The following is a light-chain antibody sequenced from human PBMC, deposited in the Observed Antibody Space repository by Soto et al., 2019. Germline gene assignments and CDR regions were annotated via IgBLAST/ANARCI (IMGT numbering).Light chain of an antibody. CDR1: SSNIGNNY. CDR3: GTWDSSLSAGV. Sequence: HSVLTQPPSVSAVPGQKGTISCSRSSSNIGNNYVSWYQQLPGTAPKLLIYENNKRPSGIPDRFSGSKSGTSATLGITGLQTGDEADYYCGTWDSSLSAGVFGTGTKVTVL. V-gene: IGLV1-51*02. J-gene: IGLJ1*01. CDR2: ENN.